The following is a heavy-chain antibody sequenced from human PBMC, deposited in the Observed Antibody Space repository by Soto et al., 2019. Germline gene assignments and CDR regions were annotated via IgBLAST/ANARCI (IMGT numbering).Heavy chain of an antibody. D-gene: IGHD2-15*01. CDR2: INAGNGNT. CDR1: GYTFPTYA. J-gene: IGHJ4*02. V-gene: IGHV1-3*01. Sequence: ASGKVSCKASGYTFPTYAMHWGRQAPGQRLEWMGWINAGNGNTKYSQKLQGRLTLTTDTSTSTAYMDLTTLRSDDTAVYFCARDPGAASFDFWAQGTLVTVSS. CDR3: ARDPGAASFDF.